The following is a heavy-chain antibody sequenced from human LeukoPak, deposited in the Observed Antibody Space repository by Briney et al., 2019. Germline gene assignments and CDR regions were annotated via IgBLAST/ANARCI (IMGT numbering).Heavy chain of an antibody. V-gene: IGHV4-61*02. D-gene: IGHD5-18*01. J-gene: IGHJ6*02. CDR1: GGSISSGSYY. CDR3: ARGYSYGGDYYGMDV. CDR2: IHTSGST. Sequence: SETLSLTCTVSGGSISSGSYYWSWIRQPAGKGLEWIGRIHTSGSTNYNPSLKSRVTISVDTSKNQFSLKLSSVTAADTAVYYCARGYSYGGDYYGMDVWGQGTTVTVSS.